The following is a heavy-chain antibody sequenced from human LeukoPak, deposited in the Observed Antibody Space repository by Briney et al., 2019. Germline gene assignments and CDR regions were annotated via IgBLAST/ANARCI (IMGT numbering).Heavy chain of an antibody. CDR3: ARVRGSYPRDAFDI. V-gene: IGHV7-4-1*02. CDR2: INTNTGNP. D-gene: IGHD1-26*01. CDR1: GYTFTSYA. J-gene: IGHJ3*02. Sequence: ASVKVSCKASGYTFTSYAMNWVRQAPGRGLEWMGWINTNTGNPTYAQGFTGRFVFSLDTSVSTAYLQISSLKAEDTAVYYCARVRGSYPRDAFDIWGQGTMVTVSS.